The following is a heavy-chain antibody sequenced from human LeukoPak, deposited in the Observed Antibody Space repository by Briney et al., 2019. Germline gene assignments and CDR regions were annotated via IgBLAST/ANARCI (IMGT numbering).Heavy chain of an antibody. Sequence: GASVKVSCKASGGTFSSYEISWVRQAPGQGLEWMGGIIPIFGTANYAQKFQGRVTITADESTSTAYMELSSLRSEDTAVYYCASGRYYDYVWGSYREFDYWGQGTLVTVSS. V-gene: IGHV1-69*13. CDR3: ASGRYYDYVWGSYREFDY. CDR1: GGTFSSYE. J-gene: IGHJ4*02. D-gene: IGHD3-16*02. CDR2: IIPIFGTA.